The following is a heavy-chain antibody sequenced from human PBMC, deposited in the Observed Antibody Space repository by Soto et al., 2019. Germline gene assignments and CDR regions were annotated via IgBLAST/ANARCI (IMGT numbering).Heavy chain of an antibody. CDR3: ARVIPGAEAWFGP. D-gene: IGHD2-2*01. CDR2: ISAYTDNP. V-gene: IGHV1-18*01. Sequence: QVQLVQSGGEVKKPGASVKVSCKASGYTFTNYGVTWVRQAPGQGLEWMGWISAYTDNPNYAQKFQGRVIMTIDTSATTAYMDLRSLTSADTAVYYCARVIPGAEAWFGPWGQGTLVTVSS. J-gene: IGHJ5*02. CDR1: GYTFTNYG.